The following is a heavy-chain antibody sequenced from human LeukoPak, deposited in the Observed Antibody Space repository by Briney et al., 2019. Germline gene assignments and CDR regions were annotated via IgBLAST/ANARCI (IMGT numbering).Heavy chain of an antibody. J-gene: IGHJ6*02. Sequence: SETLSLTCTVSGGSISSYYWSWIRQPPGKGLEWIGYIYYSGSTNYNPSLKSRVSISVDTSKKQFSLKLSSVTAADTAVYYCAGGEYSSSWTSMDVWGQGTTVTVS. CDR2: IYYSGST. V-gene: IGHV4-59*08. CDR1: GGSISSYY. D-gene: IGHD6-13*01. CDR3: AGGEYSSSWTSMDV.